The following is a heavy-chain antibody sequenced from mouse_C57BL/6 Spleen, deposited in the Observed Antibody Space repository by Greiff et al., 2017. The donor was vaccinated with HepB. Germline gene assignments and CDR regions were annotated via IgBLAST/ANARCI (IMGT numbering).Heavy chain of an antibody. Sequence: EVKVEESGGGLVQPGGSMKLSCVASGFTFSNYWMNWVRQSPEKGLEWVAQIRLKSDNYATHYAESVKGRFTISRDDSKSSVYLQMNNLRAEDTGIYYCTAYYSNYGGYFDVWGTGTTVTVSS. CDR3: TAYYSNYGGYFDV. CDR1: GFTFSNYW. V-gene: IGHV6-3*01. J-gene: IGHJ1*03. CDR2: IRLKSDNYAT. D-gene: IGHD2-5*01.